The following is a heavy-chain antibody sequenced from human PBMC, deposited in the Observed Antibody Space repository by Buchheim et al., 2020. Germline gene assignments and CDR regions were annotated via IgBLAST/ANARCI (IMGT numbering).Heavy chain of an antibody. CDR3: ARGAAAGNYYYYGMDV. D-gene: IGHD6-13*01. CDR2: ISYDGSNK. J-gene: IGHJ6*02. Sequence: QVQLVESGGGVVQPGRSLRLSCAASGFTFSSYAMHWVRQAPGKGLEWVAVISYDGSNKYYADSVKGRFTISRDNSKNRLYLQMNSLRAEDTAVYYCARGAAAGNYYYYGMDVWGQGTT. CDR1: GFTFSSYA. V-gene: IGHV3-30*04.